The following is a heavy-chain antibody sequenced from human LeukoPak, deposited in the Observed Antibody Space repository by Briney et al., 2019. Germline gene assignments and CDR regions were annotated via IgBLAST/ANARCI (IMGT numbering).Heavy chain of an antibody. D-gene: IGHD2-2*01. CDR3: AKDRSSITSCSNY. J-gene: IGHJ4*02. CDR1: GFRFSSYT. CDR2: ISGSGAGT. V-gene: IGHV3-23*01. Sequence: PGGSLRLSCAASGFRFSSYTMSWVRQAPGKGLEWVSDISGSGAGTYYADSVKGRFTISRDSSKNTLYLQMNSLRAEDTAVYYCAKDRSSITSCSNYWGQGTLVTVSS.